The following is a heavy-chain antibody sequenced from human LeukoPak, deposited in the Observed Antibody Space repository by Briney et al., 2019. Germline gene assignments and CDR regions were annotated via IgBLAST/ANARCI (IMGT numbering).Heavy chain of an antibody. CDR2: IWYDGRNQ. Sequence: GGSLRLSCAASGFSFSTYTMHWVRQAPGKGLEWVAVIWYDGRNQYYGDSVKGRFTISRDNPKYTLYLQMNRVRAEDTAVYFCARAWAAHSGSYNFDYWGPGTLVTVSS. CDR3: ARAWAAHSGSYNFDY. D-gene: IGHD1-26*01. V-gene: IGHV3-33*01. J-gene: IGHJ4*02. CDR1: GFSFSTYT.